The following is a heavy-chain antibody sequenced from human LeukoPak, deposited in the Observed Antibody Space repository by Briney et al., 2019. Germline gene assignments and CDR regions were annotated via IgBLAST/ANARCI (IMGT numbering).Heavy chain of an antibody. V-gene: IGHV1-18*01. CDR3: ARDVRLELPRNWFDP. J-gene: IGHJ5*02. D-gene: IGHD1-7*01. CDR2: ISAYNGNT. CDR1: GYTFTSYA. Sequence: GASVKVSCKAFGYTFTSYAISWVRQAPGQGLEWMGWISAYNGNTNYAQKLQGRVTMTTDTSTSTAYMELRSLRSDDTAVYYCARDVRLELPRNWFDPWGQGTLVTVSS.